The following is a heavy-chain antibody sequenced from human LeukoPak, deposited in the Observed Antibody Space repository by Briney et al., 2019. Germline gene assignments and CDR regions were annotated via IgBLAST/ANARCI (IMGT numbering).Heavy chain of an antibody. CDR2: IIPIFGTA. CDR1: GGTFSSYA. J-gene: IGHJ6*02. V-gene: IGHV1-69*01. D-gene: IGHD3-22*01. Sequence: APVKVSYKASGGTFSSYAISWVRQAPGQGLEWMGGIIPIFGTANYAQKFQGRVTITADESTSTAYMELSSLRSEDTAVYYCARDRVVVLSLYYYYGMDVWGQGTTVTVSS. CDR3: ARDRVVVLSLYYYYGMDV.